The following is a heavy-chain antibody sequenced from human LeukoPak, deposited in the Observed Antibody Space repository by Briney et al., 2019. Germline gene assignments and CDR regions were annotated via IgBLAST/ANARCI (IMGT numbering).Heavy chain of an antibody. D-gene: IGHD6-19*01. CDR2: ISYDGSYK. CDR1: GFTFSTYG. J-gene: IGHJ4*02. Sequence: GGSLRLSCAASGFTFSTYGMHWVRQAPGKGLEWVAVISYDGSYKYYADSVKGRFTISRDNSKNTLSLQMNSLRPEDTAVYYLGKDGGDSGWDGYLGQG. V-gene: IGHV3-30*18. CDR3: GKDGGDSGWDGY.